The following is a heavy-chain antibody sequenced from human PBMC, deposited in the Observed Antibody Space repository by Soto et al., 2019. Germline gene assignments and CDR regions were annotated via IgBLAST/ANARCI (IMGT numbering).Heavy chain of an antibody. CDR1: GYSFTTYW. CDR3: ARARVSTPRLEDPFDI. D-gene: IGHD1-1*01. J-gene: IGHJ3*02. CDR2: IFPGDSDT. V-gene: IGHV5-51*01. Sequence: GESLKISCEGSGYSFTTYWLAWVRQMPGKGLEYMGIIFPGDSDTRYSPSFQGQVTISADKSISTAYLQWTSLKASDTAIYYCARARVSTPRLEDPFDIWGQGTMVTVSS.